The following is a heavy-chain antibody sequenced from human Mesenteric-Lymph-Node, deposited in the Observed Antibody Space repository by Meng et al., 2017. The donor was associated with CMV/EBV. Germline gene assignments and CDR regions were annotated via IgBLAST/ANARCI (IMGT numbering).Heavy chain of an antibody. CDR2: ITPIFGTA. J-gene: IGHJ4*02. CDR1: GGTFSSYA. Sequence: SGGTFSSYAISWVRQAPGQGLEWMGGITPIFGTANYAQKFQGRVTITADESTSTAYMELSSLRSEDTAVYYCARQARYYDAYYFDYWGQGTLVTVSS. V-gene: IGHV1-69*01. D-gene: IGHD3-3*01. CDR3: ARQARYYDAYYFDY.